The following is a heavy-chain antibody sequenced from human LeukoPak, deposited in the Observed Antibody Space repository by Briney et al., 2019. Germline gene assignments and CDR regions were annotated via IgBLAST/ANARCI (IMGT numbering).Heavy chain of an antibody. CDR3: ARAEETTWGIDP. CDR1: GFSFRSYS. Sequence: PGGSLRLSCVASGFSFRSYSMNWVRQAPGKGLEWLSYINSKSDDIYHADSVKGRFTVSRDNAKNSLYLQMNNLRAEDTAVYYCARAEETTWGIDPWGQGTLVTVSS. CDR2: INSKSDDI. J-gene: IGHJ5*02. D-gene: IGHD3-16*01. V-gene: IGHV3-48*01.